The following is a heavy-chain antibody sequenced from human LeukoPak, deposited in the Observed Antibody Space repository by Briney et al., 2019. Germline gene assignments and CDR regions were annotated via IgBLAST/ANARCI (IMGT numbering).Heavy chain of an antibody. CDR3: ARGGYCSGGSCYSLFI. CDR1: GYTFTSYY. V-gene: IGHV1-46*01. Sequence: SVKVSCKASGYTFTSYYMHWVRQAPGQGLEWMGIINPSGGSTSYAQKFQGRVTMTRDMSTSTVYMELSSLRSEDTAVYYCARGGYCSGGSCYSLFIWGQGTLVTVSS. CDR2: INPSGGST. D-gene: IGHD2-15*01. J-gene: IGHJ4*02.